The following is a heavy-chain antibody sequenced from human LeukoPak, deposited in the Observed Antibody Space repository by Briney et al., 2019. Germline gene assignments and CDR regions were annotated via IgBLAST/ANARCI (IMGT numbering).Heavy chain of an antibody. V-gene: IGHV3-23*01. CDR1: GFTFSRYA. Sequence: PGGSLRLSCAASGFTFSRYAMSWVRQAPGKGLEWVSAISGSGGSTYYADCVRGRFTISRDNSKKTLYLPMNRLRAEDTAVYYCAKTFSRVPYYFDYWGQGTLVTVSS. CDR2: ISGSGGST. CDR3: AKTFSRVPYYFDY. D-gene: IGHD2/OR15-2a*01. J-gene: IGHJ4*02.